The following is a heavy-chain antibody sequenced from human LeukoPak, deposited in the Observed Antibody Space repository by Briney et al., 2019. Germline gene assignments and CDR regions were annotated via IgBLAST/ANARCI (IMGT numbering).Heavy chain of an antibody. D-gene: IGHD3-16*01. V-gene: IGHV6-1*01. J-gene: IGHJ4*02. Sequence: LSLTCAISGDSVSSNSAAWNWIRQSPSRGLEWLGRTYYRSKWYNEYTVSVKSRISINPDTSKNQFSLQLKSVTPDDTAVYYCARFDYGAPDYWGQGTLVTVSS. CDR3: ARFDYGAPDY. CDR1: GDSVSSNSAA. CDR2: TYYRSKWYN.